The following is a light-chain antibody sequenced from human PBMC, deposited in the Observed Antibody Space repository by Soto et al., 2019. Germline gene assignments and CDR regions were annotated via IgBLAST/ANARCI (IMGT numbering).Light chain of an antibody. CDR3: QQYDNLLLR. CDR2: DAS. CDR1: QDISNY. J-gene: IGKJ4*01. Sequence: DIQMTQSPSSLSASVGDRVTITCQASQDISNYLNWYQQKPGKAPKLLIYDASKLETGVPSRFSGSGSGTDFTFTISSLQPEDIATYYCQQYDNLLLRFGGGTKVEIK. V-gene: IGKV1-33*01.